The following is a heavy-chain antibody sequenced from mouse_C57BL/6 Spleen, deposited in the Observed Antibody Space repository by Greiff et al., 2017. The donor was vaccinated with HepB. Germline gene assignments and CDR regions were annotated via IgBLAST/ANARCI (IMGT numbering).Heavy chain of an antibody. Sequence: EVQLQQSGPELVKPGASVKISCKASGYTFTDYYMNWVKQSHGKSLEWIGDINPNHGGTSYNQKFKGKATLTVDKSSSTAYMELRSLTSEDSAVYYCARDYYGSSYRYFDVWGTGTTVTVSS. D-gene: IGHD1-1*01. CDR2: INPNHGGT. CDR3: ARDYYGSSYRYFDV. CDR1: GYTFTDYY. V-gene: IGHV1-26*01. J-gene: IGHJ1*03.